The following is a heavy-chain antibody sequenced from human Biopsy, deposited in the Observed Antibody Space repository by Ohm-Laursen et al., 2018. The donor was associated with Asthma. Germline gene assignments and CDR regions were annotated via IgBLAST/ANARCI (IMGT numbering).Heavy chain of an antibody. CDR2: INPNSGGT. CDR1: GYTFTDYY. J-gene: IGHJ5*02. V-gene: IGHV1-2*06. Sequence: ASVNVSCKASGYTFTDYYIHWVRQAPGQGLEWMGRINPNSGGTNYAQKFQGRVTMTSDTSISTAYMELSRLRSDDTALYYCARGQKSPGDRWFDPWGQGTLVTVSS. CDR3: ARGQKSPGDRWFDP. D-gene: IGHD7-27*01.